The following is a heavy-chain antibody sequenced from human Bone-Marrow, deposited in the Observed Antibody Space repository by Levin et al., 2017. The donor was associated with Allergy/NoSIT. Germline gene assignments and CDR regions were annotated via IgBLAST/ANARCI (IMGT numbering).Heavy chain of an antibody. J-gene: IGHJ3*02. V-gene: IGHV3-11*03. Sequence: GGSLRLSCAASGFTFSDYYMSWIRQAPGKGLEWVSYISSSSSYTNYADSVKGRFTISRDNAKNSLYLQMNSLRAEDTAVYYCASLSGIAAAGQTVDIWGQGTMVTVSS. D-gene: IGHD6-13*01. CDR3: ASLSGIAAAGQTVDI. CDR2: ISSSSSYT. CDR1: GFTFSDYY.